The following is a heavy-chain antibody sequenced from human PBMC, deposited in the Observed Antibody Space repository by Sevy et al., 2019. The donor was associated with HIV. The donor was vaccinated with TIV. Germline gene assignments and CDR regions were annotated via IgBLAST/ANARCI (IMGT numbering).Heavy chain of an antibody. Sequence: GGSLRLSCAASGFTFSNYAMGWVRQAPGKGPEWVSVIYSDGSTYHADSVKGRFTISRDNSKNTLYLQMNSLRVEDTAVYYCARGKSGYGYGLDYWGQGTLVTVSS. D-gene: IGHD5-18*01. CDR2: IYSDGST. CDR3: ARGKSGYGYGLDY. J-gene: IGHJ4*02. V-gene: IGHV3-66*01. CDR1: GFTFSNYA.